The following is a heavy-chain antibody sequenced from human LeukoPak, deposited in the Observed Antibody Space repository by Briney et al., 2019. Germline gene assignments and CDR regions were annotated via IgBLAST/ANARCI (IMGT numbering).Heavy chain of an antibody. D-gene: IGHD3/OR15-3a*01. CDR1: GYTFTGYY. Sequence: ASVKVSCKASGYTFTGYYMHWVRQAPGQGLEWMGWINPNSGGANYAQKFQGRVTMTRDTSTSTAYMELSRLRSDDTAVYYCARPNGLDAFDIWGQGTMVTVSS. V-gene: IGHV1-2*02. J-gene: IGHJ3*02. CDR3: ARPNGLDAFDI. CDR2: INPNSGGA.